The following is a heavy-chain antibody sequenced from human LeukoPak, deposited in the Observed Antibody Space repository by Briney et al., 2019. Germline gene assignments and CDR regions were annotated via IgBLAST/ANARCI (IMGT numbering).Heavy chain of an antibody. CDR1: GYSFTSYW. D-gene: IGHD3-22*01. J-gene: IGHJ4*02. CDR2: IYPGDSDT. V-gene: IGHV5-51*01. CDR3: ARLPTYYYDSSGYHTEYYFDY. Sequence: GESLKISCKGSGYSFTSYWIGWVRQMPGKGLEWMGIIYPGDSDTRYSPSFQGQVTISADKSISTAYLQWSSLKASDTAMYYCARLPTYYYDSSGYHTEYYFDYWGQGTLVTVSS.